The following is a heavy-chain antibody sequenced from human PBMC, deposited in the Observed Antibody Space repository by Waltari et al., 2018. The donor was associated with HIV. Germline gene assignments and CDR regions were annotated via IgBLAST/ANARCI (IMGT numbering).Heavy chain of an antibody. CDR3: ARGGALTTFFDY. Sequence: QVRLLESGPGLVKPSETLSLTCAVSGYSFTSGYYWGWIRQPSGKGLEWIASFYHDGNTYYNPSLKSRVTISVDTSKNQFSLRLSSVTAADTAVYYCARGGALTTFFDYWGQGTLVTVSS. V-gene: IGHV4-38-2*01. CDR2: FYHDGNT. J-gene: IGHJ4*02. D-gene: IGHD3-16*01. CDR1: GYSFTSGYY.